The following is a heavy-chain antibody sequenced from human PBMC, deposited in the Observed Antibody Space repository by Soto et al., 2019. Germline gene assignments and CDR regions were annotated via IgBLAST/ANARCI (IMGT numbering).Heavy chain of an antibody. CDR3: ARGGYYFYMDV. J-gene: IGHJ6*03. Sequence: SETLSLTCTVSGVTVSSGGNFWTWIRQHPGEGLEWIGYISHNGSTYYAPSLTSRVTISSDPSNNQFSLNLNSVTAADTALYYCARGGYYFYMDVRGKGTTVTVSS. D-gene: IGHD1-26*01. CDR2: ISHNGST. V-gene: IGHV4-31*03. CDR1: GVTVSSGGNF.